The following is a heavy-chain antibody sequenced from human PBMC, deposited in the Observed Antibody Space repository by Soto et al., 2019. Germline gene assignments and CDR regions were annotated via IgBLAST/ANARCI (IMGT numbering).Heavy chain of an antibody. V-gene: IGHV1-69*01. CDR2: IIPIFGTA. CDR1: GGTFSSYA. D-gene: IGHD3-3*01. Sequence: QVQLVQSGAEVKKPGSSVKVSCKASGGTFSSYAISWVRQAPGQGLEWMGGIIPIFGTANFAQKFQGRVTITADESTSTGYRELGSLRSEDTAVYYCARGLAGRFLEGLSPYYYGMDVWGQGTTVTVSS. CDR3: ARGLAGRFLEGLSPYYYGMDV. J-gene: IGHJ6*02.